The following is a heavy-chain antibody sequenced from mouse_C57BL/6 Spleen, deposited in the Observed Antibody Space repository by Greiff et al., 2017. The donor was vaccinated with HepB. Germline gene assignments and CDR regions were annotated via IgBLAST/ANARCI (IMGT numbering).Heavy chain of an antibody. CDR1: GFTFSDYG. CDR2: ISSGSSTI. V-gene: IGHV5-17*01. Sequence: DVKLVESGGGLVKPGGSLKLSCAASGFTFSDYGMHWVRQAPEKGLEWVAYISSGSSTIYYADTVKGRFTISRDNAKNTLFLQMTSLRSEDTAMYYCARSYYYGSSDYWGQGTTLTVSS. CDR3: ARSYYYGSSDY. D-gene: IGHD1-1*01. J-gene: IGHJ2*01.